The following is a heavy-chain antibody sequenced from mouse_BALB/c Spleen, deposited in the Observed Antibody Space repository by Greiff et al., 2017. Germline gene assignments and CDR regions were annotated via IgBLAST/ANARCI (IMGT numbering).Heavy chain of an antibody. D-gene: IGHD1-2*01. V-gene: IGHV1-4*01. Sequence: QVQLQQSGTVLARPGASVKMSCKASGYTFTSYWMHWVKQRPGQGLEWIGYINPSTGYTEYNQKFKDKATLTADKSSSTAYMQLSSLTSEDSAVYYCARKSTATYAMDYWGQGTSVTVSS. CDR2: INPSTGYT. CDR3: ARKSTATYAMDY. CDR1: GYTFTSYW. J-gene: IGHJ4*01.